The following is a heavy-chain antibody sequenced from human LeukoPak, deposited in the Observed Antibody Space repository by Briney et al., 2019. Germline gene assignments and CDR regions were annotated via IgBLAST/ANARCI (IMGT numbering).Heavy chain of an antibody. Sequence: SETLSLTCAVYGGSFSGCYWSWIRQPPGKGLEWIGEINHSGSTNYNPSLKSRVTISVDTSKNQFSLKLSSVTAADTAVYYCARGVAVAGHAFDIWGQGTMVTVSS. CDR3: ARGVAVAGHAFDI. D-gene: IGHD6-19*01. CDR2: INHSGST. CDR1: GGSFSGCY. J-gene: IGHJ3*02. V-gene: IGHV4-34*01.